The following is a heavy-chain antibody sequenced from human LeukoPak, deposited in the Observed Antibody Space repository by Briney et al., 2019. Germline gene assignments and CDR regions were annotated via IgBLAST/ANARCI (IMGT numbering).Heavy chain of an antibody. J-gene: IGHJ4*02. CDR1: GGSISSGSYY. CDR3: ARSSSWAPYFDY. CDR2: IYTSGST. V-gene: IGHV4-61*02. Sequence: SQTLSLTCTVSGGSISSGSYYWSWIRQPAGKGLEWIGRIYTSGSTNYNPSLKSRVTMSVDTSKNQFSLKLSSVTAADTAVYYCARSSSWAPYFDYWGQGTLVTVSS. D-gene: IGHD6-13*01.